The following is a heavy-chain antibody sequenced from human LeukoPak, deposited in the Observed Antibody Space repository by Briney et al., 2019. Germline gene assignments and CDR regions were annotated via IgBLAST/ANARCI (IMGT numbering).Heavy chain of an antibody. D-gene: IGHD2-15*01. CDR3: ARGPQFCSGGSCYGYYFDY. Sequence: GGSLRLSCAASGFTFSSYAMSWVRQAPGKGLEWVSAISGSGGSTYYADSVKGRFTISRDNSKNTLYLQMISLRAEDTAVYYCARGPQFCSGGSCYGYYFDYWGQGTLVTVSS. V-gene: IGHV3-23*01. CDR2: ISGSGGST. CDR1: GFTFSSYA. J-gene: IGHJ4*02.